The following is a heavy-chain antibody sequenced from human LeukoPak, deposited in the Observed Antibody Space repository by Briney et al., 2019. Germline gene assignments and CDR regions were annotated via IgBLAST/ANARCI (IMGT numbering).Heavy chain of an antibody. Sequence: ASVKVSCKASGYTFRDFYIHWVRQAPGQGLEWMGWINPKTGGTNYAQKFRGRVTMTRDMSITTGYMELSGLRSDDTAVYFCARTPLRADRYGVHYRTYYFDYWGQGTLITVSS. D-gene: IGHD4-17*01. CDR3: ARTPLRADRYGVHYRTYYFDY. J-gene: IGHJ4*02. CDR1: GYTFRDFY. V-gene: IGHV1-2*02. CDR2: INPKTGGT.